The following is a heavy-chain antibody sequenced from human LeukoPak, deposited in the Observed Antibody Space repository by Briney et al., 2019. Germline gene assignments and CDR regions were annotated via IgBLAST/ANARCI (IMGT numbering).Heavy chain of an antibody. D-gene: IGHD6-13*01. CDR2: IYYSGST. Sequence: SETLSLTCTASGGSISSSSYYWGWIRQPPGKGLEWIGSIYYSGSTYYNPSLKSRVTISVDRSKNQFSLKLSSVTAADTAVYYCARLRAAAGPGWFDPWGQGTLVTVSS. CDR1: GGSISSSSYY. V-gene: IGHV4-39*07. CDR3: ARLRAAAGPGWFDP. J-gene: IGHJ5*02.